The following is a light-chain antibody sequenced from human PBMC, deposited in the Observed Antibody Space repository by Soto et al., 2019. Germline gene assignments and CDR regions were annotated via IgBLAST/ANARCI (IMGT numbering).Light chain of an antibody. V-gene: IGKV2-30*01. Sequence: DVVMAQSPLYLSVALGQSASISCRSSHSLVFPDGYTYLNWFHQRPGQSPRRLIYKVSDRGSGVPDRFSGSGSGTSFTLTISRVEAEDVGVYYCMQGSYRPLTFGAGTKVDIK. CDR1: HSLVFPDGYTY. J-gene: IGKJ4*01. CDR3: MQGSYRPLT. CDR2: KVS.